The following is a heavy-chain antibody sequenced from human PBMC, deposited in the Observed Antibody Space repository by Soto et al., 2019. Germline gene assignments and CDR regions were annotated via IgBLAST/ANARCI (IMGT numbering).Heavy chain of an antibody. CDR2: ISGSGGST. CDR1: GFTFSSYA. CDR3: ARYPLRYYYYGMDV. J-gene: IGHJ6*02. Sequence: GGSLRLSCAASGFTFSSYAMSWVRQAPGKGLEWVSAISGSGGSTYYADSVKGRFTISRDNSKNTLYLQMNSLRAEDTAVYYCARYPLRYYYYGMDVWGQATTVIVSS. V-gene: IGHV3-23*01. D-gene: IGHD1-20*01.